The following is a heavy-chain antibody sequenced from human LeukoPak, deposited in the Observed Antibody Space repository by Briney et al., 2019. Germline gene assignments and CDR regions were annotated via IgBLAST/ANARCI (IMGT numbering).Heavy chain of an antibody. CDR3: VRVQSGGAFDI. CDR1: GFTVSDHY. J-gene: IGHJ3*02. CDR2: SRNKANSYTT. Sequence: GGSLRLSCAGSGFTVSDHYMDWVRQTPGKGLEWVGRSRNKANSYTTDFAATVKGRFTISRDESKNSLFLQMNSLKTEDTAVYYCVRVQSGGAFDIWGQGTMVTVSS. D-gene: IGHD1-26*01. V-gene: IGHV3-72*01.